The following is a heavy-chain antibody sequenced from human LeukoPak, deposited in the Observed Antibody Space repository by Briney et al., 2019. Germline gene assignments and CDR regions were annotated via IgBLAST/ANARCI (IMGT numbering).Heavy chain of an antibody. J-gene: IGHJ5*02. CDR1: GYTFTSYT. V-gene: IGHV1-3*03. Sequence: ASVKVSCKASGYTFTSYTIHWVRQAPGQRLEWMGWINSGNGHTKYSQGFQGRVTITRDTSATTAYMELSSLRSEDMAVYYCTRGARFRSYGSGTYYTSLPFDPWGQGTLVTVSS. CDR2: INSGNGHT. CDR3: TRGARFRSYGSGTYYTSLPFDP. D-gene: IGHD3-10*01.